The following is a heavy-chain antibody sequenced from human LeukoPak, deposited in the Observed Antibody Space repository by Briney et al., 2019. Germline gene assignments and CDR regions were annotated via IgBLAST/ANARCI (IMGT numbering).Heavy chain of an antibody. J-gene: IGHJ5*02. Sequence: GGSLRLSCAASGFAFNIYSMNWVRQAPGKGLEWVSRITSSSHYIYYADSVKGRFTISRDNAKNSLYLDMSSLRADDTAVYYCARAENSGSGGLDPWGQGTLVTVSS. V-gene: IGHV3-21*01. CDR3: ARAENSGSGGLDP. D-gene: IGHD2-15*01. CDR1: GFAFNIYS. CDR2: ITSSSHYI.